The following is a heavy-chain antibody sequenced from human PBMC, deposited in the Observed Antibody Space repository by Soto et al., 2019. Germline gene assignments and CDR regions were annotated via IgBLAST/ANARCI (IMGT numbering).Heavy chain of an antibody. Sequence: QVQLVESGGGVVQPGRSLRLSCVASGFTFSIYGMHWVRQAPGTGLEWVAVISFDGSNIYYSDSVKGRFTISRDNSKNTLYLQMNSLRPEDTAMYYCAKKFDGGVGATWDYWGQGTLVTVSS. V-gene: IGHV3-30*18. D-gene: IGHD1-26*01. CDR3: AKKFDGGVGATWDY. J-gene: IGHJ4*02. CDR2: ISFDGSNI. CDR1: GFTFSIYG.